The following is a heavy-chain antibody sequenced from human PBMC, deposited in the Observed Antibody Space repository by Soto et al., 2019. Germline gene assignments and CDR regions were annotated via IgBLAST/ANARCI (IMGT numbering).Heavy chain of an antibody. CDR1: GGSMKNFF. Sequence: PSETLSLTCTVSGGSMKNFFWSWIRQPPGEGLEWIGYIPYSGGPTYTPSLKSRVSIAIDTSRNQFSLRLTSVTTADTAVYYCAASEVGLISVLGTWGQGTQVTVSS. V-gene: IGHV4-59*01. CDR2: IPYSGGP. D-gene: IGHD3-10*02. J-gene: IGHJ5*02. CDR3: AASEVGLISVLGT.